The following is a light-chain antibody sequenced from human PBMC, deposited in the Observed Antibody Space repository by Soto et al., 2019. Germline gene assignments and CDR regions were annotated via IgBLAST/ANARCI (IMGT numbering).Light chain of an antibody. Sequence: DIQMTKSPSYLPARAGPKVTFTCQAGQDVGNNLNWYNKKPGKPLKLLIYETSKLERGVPSRFSGSGTGTVFTLTISGLQPEDVGTYYYQQDDNLVITFGQGTRLDIK. CDR3: QQDDNLVIT. CDR2: ETS. J-gene: IGKJ5*01. CDR1: QDVGNN. V-gene: IGKV1-33*01.